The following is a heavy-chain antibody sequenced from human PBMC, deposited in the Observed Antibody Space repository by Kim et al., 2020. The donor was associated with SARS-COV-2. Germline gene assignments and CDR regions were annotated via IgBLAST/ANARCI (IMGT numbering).Heavy chain of an antibody. CDR3: ARGVGVAAFSDAFDI. V-gene: IGHV4-34*01. J-gene: IGHJ3*02. Sequence: SETLSLTCAVYGGSFSGYYWSWIRQPPGKGLEWIGEINHSGSTNYNPSLKSRVTISVDTSKNQFSLKLSSVTAADMAVYYCARGVGVAAFSDAFDIWGQGTMVTVSS. CDR2: INHSGST. D-gene: IGHD6-19*01. CDR1: GGSFSGYY.